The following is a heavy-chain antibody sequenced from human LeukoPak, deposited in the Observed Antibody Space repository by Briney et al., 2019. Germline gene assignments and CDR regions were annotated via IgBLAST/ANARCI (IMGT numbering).Heavy chain of an antibody. D-gene: IGHD3-10*01. CDR1: GGSISSGGYY. CDR2: IYHSGST. J-gene: IGHJ5*02. V-gene: IGHV4-30-2*01. CDR3: ARARPASSYNP. Sequence: SQTLSLTCTVSGGSISSGGYYWSWIRQPPGKGLEWIGYIYHSGSTYYNPSLKSRVTISVDRSKDQFSLKLSSVTAADTAVYYCARARPASSYNPWGQGTLVTASS.